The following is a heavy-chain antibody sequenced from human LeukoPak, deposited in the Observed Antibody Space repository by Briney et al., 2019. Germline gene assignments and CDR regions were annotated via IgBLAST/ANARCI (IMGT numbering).Heavy chain of an antibody. J-gene: IGHJ5*02. CDR2: IYHSGST. V-gene: IGHV4-38-2*01. D-gene: IGHD2-15*01. CDR1: SYSISSGYY. Sequence: SETLSLTCAVSSYSISSGYYWGWIRQPPGKGLEWIGSIYHSGSTYYNSSLKSRVTISVDTSKNQFSLKLSSVTAADTAVYYCARQIFCSGGSCYPWFDPWGQGTQVTVSS. CDR3: ARQIFCSGGSCYPWFDP.